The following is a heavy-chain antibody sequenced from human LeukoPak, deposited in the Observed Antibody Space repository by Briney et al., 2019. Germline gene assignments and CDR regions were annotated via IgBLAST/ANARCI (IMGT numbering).Heavy chain of an antibody. CDR2: ISGSGSPS. Sequence: GGSLRLSCAASGFTFTGHEMNWVRQAPGKGLEWLSCISGSGSPSYYADSVKGRFTISRDNAKNSLYLQMNSLRAEDTAIYYCARGFRDTAMFLDFWVKGTLVTVSS. J-gene: IGHJ4*02. CDR3: ARGFRDTAMFLDF. V-gene: IGHV3-48*03. D-gene: IGHD5-18*01. CDR1: GFTFTGHE.